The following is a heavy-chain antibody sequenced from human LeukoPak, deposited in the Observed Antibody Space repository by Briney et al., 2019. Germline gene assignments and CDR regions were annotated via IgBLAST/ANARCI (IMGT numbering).Heavy chain of an antibody. J-gene: IGHJ3*01. CDR3: AKNVRGTIHVLGT. CDR1: GFTFNSYA. V-gene: IGHV3-23*01. D-gene: IGHD1-7*01. CDR2: ISGSGATM. Sequence: GGSLRLSCAASGFTFNSYAMSWVRQAPGKGLEWVSGISGSGATMYYADSVKGRFTISRDNSKNTVYLQMNSLRAEDPAVYYCAKNVRGTIHVLGTWGQGTTVSVFS.